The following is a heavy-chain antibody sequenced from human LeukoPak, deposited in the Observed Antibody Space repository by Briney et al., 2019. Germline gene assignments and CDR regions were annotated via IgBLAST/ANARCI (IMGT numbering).Heavy chain of an antibody. CDR2: ISYDGRNE. CDR3: AKDPWDNYAGGYYYYGMDV. CDR1: GFTFSDYG. D-gene: IGHD1/OR15-1a*01. Sequence: GGSLRLSCVASGFTFSDYGMLWVRQPPGKGLEWVAVISYDGRNEHYADSVKGRFTISRDNSKNTVFLQMNSLRAEDTTVYYCAKDPWDNYAGGYYYYGMDVWGQGTTVTVSS. V-gene: IGHV3-30*18. J-gene: IGHJ6*02.